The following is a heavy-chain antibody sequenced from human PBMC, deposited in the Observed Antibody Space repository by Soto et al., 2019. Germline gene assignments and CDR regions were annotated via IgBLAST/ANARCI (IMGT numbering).Heavy chain of an antibody. CDR3: ARSGIYPNLHFDY. CDR2: IYYSGST. J-gene: IGHJ4*02. D-gene: IGHD1-26*01. V-gene: IGHV4-59*08. CDR1: GGSISSYY. Sequence: SETLSLTCTVSGGSISSYYWSWIRQPPGKGLEWIGYIYYSGSTNYNPSLKSRVTIPVDTSKNYFSLKLSSVSAADTAVYYCARSGIYPNLHFDYWGQGTLVTVSS.